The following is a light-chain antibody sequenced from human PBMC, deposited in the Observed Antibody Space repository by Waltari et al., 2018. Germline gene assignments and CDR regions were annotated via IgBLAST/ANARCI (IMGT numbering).Light chain of an antibody. CDR2: DVS. CDR1: SSDVGGYNY. J-gene: IGLJ2*01. CDR3: CSYAGTSTVV. V-gene: IGLV2-23*02. Sequence: QSALTQPASVSGSPGQSITIPCTGTSSDVGGYNYVSWYQQHPGKAPKRMIYDVSKRASGVSNRFSGSKSGNTASLTIAGLQAEDEADYYCCSYAGTSTVVFGGGTKLTVL.